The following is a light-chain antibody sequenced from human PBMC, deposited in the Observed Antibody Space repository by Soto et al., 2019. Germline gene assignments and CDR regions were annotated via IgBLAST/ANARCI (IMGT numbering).Light chain of an antibody. CDR3: QQYGSAPWT. CDR1: QSVSNSY. V-gene: IGKV3-20*01. Sequence: IVLTQSPGPLALSRGERATLSXRASQSVSNSYVAWYQQQPGXAPRLXXYGXSSRANGSPDRLSGSGSGTDFTRTISRRKPDDCDVYYWQQYGSAPWTFGQGTKVDIK. CDR2: GXS. J-gene: IGKJ1*01.